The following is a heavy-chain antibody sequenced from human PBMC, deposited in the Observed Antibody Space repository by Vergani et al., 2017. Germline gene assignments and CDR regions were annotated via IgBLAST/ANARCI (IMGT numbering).Heavy chain of an antibody. J-gene: IGHJ4*01. D-gene: IGHD3-22*01. V-gene: IGHV3-23*01. CDR2: ISGSGGST. Sequence: EVQLLESGGGLVQPGGSLRLSCAASGFTFSSYAMSWVRQAPGKGLEWVSAISGSGGSTYYADSVKGRFTISRDNSKNTLYLQMNSLRAEDTAVYYCAKRGHYYDSSGYYSPFDYWGQEPWSPSPQ. CDR1: GFTFSSYA. CDR3: AKRGHYYDSSGYYSPFDY.